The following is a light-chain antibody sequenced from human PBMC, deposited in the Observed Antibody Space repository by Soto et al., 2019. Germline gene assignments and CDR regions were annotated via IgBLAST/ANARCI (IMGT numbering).Light chain of an antibody. CDR2: DAS. V-gene: IGKV3-11*01. CDR3: QQRSNWPPST. Sequence: EIVLTQSPATLSLSPGERATLSCRASQSVSNYLAWYQQKPGQAPRLLFYDASNRATGIPARFSGSGSGTDFTLTISSLEPEDFAVYYCQQRSNWPPSTFGQGTRLEIK. CDR1: QSVSNY. J-gene: IGKJ5*01.